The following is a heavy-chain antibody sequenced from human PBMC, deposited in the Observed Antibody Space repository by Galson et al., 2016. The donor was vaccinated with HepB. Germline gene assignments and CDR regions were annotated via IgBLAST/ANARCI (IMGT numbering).Heavy chain of an antibody. CDR3: AKDGLPSATWVLDAFDV. J-gene: IGHJ3*01. V-gene: IGHV3-23*01. Sequence: SLRLSCAASGFTFSHYAMSWVRQAPGKGLEWVSSMSGSDGGNDYGDSVKGRFFISRDNARNMLYLQMNSLRAEDTAVYYCAKDGLPSATWVLDAFDVWGQGTMVTVSA. D-gene: IGHD2-2*01. CDR1: GFTFSHYA. CDR2: MSGSDGGN.